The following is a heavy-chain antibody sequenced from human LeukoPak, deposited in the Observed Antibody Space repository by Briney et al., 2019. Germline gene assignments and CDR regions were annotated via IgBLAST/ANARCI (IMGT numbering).Heavy chain of an antibody. V-gene: IGHV4-59*01. J-gene: IGHJ3*02. CDR3: ARDSSPVAATLDAFDI. CDR1: GGSISSYY. D-gene: IGHD2-15*01. Sequence: SETLSLTCTVSGGSISSYYGSWIRQPPGKGLEWIGYIYYSGSTNYNPSLKSRVTILVDTYKNQFSLKLSSMTAADTAVYYFARDSSPVAATLDAFDIWGQGTMVTVSS. CDR2: IYYSGST.